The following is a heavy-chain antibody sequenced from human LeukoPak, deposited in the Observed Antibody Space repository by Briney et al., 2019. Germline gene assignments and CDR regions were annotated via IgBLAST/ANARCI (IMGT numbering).Heavy chain of an antibody. CDR2: IYYSGST. Sequence: SETLSLTCTVSGGSISSYYWSWIRQPPGKGLEWIGYIYYSGSTNYNPSLKSRVTISVDTSKNQFSLKLSSVTAADTAVYYCATALAYCGGDCYDDAFDIWGQGTMVTVSS. CDR3: ATALAYCGGDCYDDAFDI. J-gene: IGHJ3*02. V-gene: IGHV4-59*01. CDR1: GGSISSYY. D-gene: IGHD2-21*02.